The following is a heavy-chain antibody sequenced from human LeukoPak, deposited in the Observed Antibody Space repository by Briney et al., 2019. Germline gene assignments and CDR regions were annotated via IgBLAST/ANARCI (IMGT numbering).Heavy chain of an antibody. Sequence: GGSLRLSCAASGFTFSSYGMHWVRQAPGKGLEWVAVISYDGSNKYYADSVKGRFTISRDNSKNTLYLQMNSLRAEDTAVYYCAKLVDSIGYYSCDAFDIWGQGTMVTVSS. CDR2: ISYDGSNK. CDR1: GFTFSSYG. J-gene: IGHJ3*02. V-gene: IGHV3-30*18. CDR3: AKLVDSIGYYSCDAFDI. D-gene: IGHD3-22*01.